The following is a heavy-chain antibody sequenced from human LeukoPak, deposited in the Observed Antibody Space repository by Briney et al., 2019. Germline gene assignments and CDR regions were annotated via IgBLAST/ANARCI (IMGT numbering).Heavy chain of an antibody. CDR2: IYYSGNT. D-gene: IGHD3-10*01. CDR3: ARDRDYYGSGSSYFDY. V-gene: IGHV4-59*01. Sequence: SETLSLTCTVSGGSISSYYWSWIRQPPGKGLEWIGYIYYSGNTNYNPSLRSRVTISVDTSKNQFSLKLSSETAADTAVYYCARDRDYYGSGSSYFDYWGQGTLVTVSS. CDR1: GGSISSYY. J-gene: IGHJ4*02.